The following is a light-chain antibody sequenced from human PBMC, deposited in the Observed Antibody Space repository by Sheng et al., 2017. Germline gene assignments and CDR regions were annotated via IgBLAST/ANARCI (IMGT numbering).Light chain of an antibody. Sequence: SYELTQPPSVSVSPGQTASITCSGDALSKVFASWYHQKPGQAPVVVMYKDSERPSGIPERFSGSSSGTTVTLTISGVQAEDEADYYCQSADMSGNVVFGRRDRRLTVL. J-gene: IGLJ2*01. CDR2: KDS. V-gene: IGLV3-25*03. CDR1: ALSKVF. CDR3: QSADMSGNVV.